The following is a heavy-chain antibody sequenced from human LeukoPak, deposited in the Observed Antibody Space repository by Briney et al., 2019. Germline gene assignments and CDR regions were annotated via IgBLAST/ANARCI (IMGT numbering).Heavy chain of an antibody. CDR3: AKAGYYGSGSYVYMDV. Sequence: PWGSLRLSCAASGFTFSGYSMNWVRQAPGKGLEWVAFIRYDGSNKYYADSVKGRFTISRDNSKNTLYLQMNSLRAEDTAVYYCAKAGYYGSGSYVYMDVWGKGTTVTISS. V-gene: IGHV3-30*02. J-gene: IGHJ6*03. CDR2: IRYDGSNK. D-gene: IGHD3-10*01. CDR1: GFTFSGYS.